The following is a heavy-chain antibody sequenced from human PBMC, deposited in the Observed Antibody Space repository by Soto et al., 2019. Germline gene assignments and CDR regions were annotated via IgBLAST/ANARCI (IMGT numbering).Heavy chain of an antibody. CDR2: IYHSGKT. D-gene: IGHD2-2*02. Sequence: QVQLQESGPGLVKPSQTLSLTCTVSGGSITTGGSYWSWIRQHPGKGLEWIGNIYHSGKTYYNPSLMSRLTIAVDTSKNHFSLMVDSVTAAGTAVYYCARARFQVLYGKPYFDSWGQGTLVTVSS. CDR1: GGSITTGGSY. V-gene: IGHV4-31*03. CDR3: ARARFQVLYGKPYFDS. J-gene: IGHJ4*02.